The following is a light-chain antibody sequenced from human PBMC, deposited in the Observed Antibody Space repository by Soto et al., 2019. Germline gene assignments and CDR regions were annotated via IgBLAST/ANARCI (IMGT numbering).Light chain of an antibody. V-gene: IGLV2-14*01. CDR2: AVS. J-gene: IGLJ6*01. CDR1: SSDVGLYDY. CDR3: SSYTSDSGYV. Sequence: QSALTQPASVSGSTGQSITISCTGTSSDVGLYDYVSWYQQHPGKAPQLMIYAVSTRPSGVSNRFSASKSGNTASLFISGLQAEDEADCYCSSYTSDSGYVF.